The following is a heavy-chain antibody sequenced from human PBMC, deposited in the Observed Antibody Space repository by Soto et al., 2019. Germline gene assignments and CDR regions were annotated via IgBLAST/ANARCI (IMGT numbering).Heavy chain of an antibody. D-gene: IGHD3-10*01. Sequence: GGSLRLPCAASRFTFTNYYMHWVRQAPGKGLVWVSLIRNDGGSATYADSVTGRFTISRDNGKSMLFLQMNSLRAEDTAVYYCARESYYGSTYYFDYWGQGTLGTVSS. J-gene: IGHJ4*02. CDR1: RFTFTNYY. V-gene: IGHV3-74*01. CDR2: IRNDGGSA. CDR3: ARESYYGSTYYFDY.